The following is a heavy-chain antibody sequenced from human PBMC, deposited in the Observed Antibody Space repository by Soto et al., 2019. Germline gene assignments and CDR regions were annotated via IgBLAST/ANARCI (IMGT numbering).Heavy chain of an antibody. Sequence: EVQLVESGGGLVKPGGSLRLSCAASGFTFSSYSMNWVRQAPGKGLEWVSSISSSSFSINYADSVKGRFSISRDNAQNALHLQMNNLRAEDTAVYYWARNESPNIYGMDVWGQGTKDTVSS. CDR1: GFTFSSYS. CDR3: ARNESPNIYGMDV. CDR2: ISSSSFSI. J-gene: IGHJ6*02. V-gene: IGHV3-21*02.